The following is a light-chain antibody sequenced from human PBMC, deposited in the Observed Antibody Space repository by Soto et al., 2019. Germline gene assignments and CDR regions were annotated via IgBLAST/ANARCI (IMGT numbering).Light chain of an antibody. Sequence: QPVLTQPPSVSGAPGQRVTISCTGSSSNIGAGYDVHWYQQLPGTAPKLLIYSNNQRPSGVPDRYSGSKSGTSASLAISGLQSEDEADYYCAAWDDSLNAFVVFGAGTKLTVL. CDR1: SSNIGAGYD. CDR3: AAWDDSLNAFVV. CDR2: SNN. V-gene: IGLV1-40*01. J-gene: IGLJ2*01.